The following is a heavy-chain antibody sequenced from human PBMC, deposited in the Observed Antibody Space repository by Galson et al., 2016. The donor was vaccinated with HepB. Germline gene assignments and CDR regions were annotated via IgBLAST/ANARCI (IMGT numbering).Heavy chain of an antibody. Sequence: SETLSLTCTVSGGSITSYYWSWIRQPPGKGLEWVGFMYYNGNTDYNPSLKSRVTISVDTSKNQFSLRLNSVTAADTAIYYCARSVYGRRIASAGSFDSWGQGILVTVSS. CDR1: GGSITSYY. CDR3: ARSVYGRRIASAGSFDS. J-gene: IGHJ4*02. V-gene: IGHV4-59*01. D-gene: IGHD6-13*01. CDR2: MYYNGNT.